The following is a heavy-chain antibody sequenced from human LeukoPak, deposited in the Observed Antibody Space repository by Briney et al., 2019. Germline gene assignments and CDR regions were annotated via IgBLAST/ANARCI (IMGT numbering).Heavy chain of an antibody. Sequence: PGGSLRLSCAASGFTFSSYWIHWGRQGPGKGLVWVSRIKDGGTTTDYADSVKGRFTISRDDAKNTLYLRMNSLRAEDTAVYYCTTIRPGYWGQGTLVTVSP. J-gene: IGHJ4*02. D-gene: IGHD5-12*01. CDR1: GFTFSSYW. CDR2: IKDGGTTT. CDR3: TTIRPGY. V-gene: IGHV3-74*01.